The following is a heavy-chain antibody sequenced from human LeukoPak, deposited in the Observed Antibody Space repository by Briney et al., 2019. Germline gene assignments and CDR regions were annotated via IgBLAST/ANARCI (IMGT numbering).Heavy chain of an antibody. CDR1: GFTFSSYP. CDR2: ISYDGSNK. V-gene: IGHV3-30-3*01. CDR3: ARDIPDSSGYYYRHFDY. D-gene: IGHD3-22*01. Sequence: GGSLRLSCAASGFTFSSYPMHWVRQAPGKWLERVAVISYDGSNKFYSDSVKGRFTISRDNSKSALYLQMNSLRSEDTAIYYRARDIPDSSGYYYRHFDYWGQGTLVTVSS. J-gene: IGHJ4*02.